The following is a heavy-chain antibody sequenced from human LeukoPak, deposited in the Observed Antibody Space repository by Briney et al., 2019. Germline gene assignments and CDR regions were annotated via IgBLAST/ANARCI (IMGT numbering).Heavy chain of an antibody. CDR3: ARLIGLGEVSPYFDF. J-gene: IGHJ4*02. CDR1: GYSISSGYY. V-gene: IGHV4-38-2*02. Sequence: QTSETLSLTCTVSGYSISSGYYWGWIRQPPGKGLEWIGSIYHSGSTYYNPSLKSRVTISVDTSKSQFSLKLNSVTAPDTAVYYCARLIGLGEVSPYFDFWGQGRLVTVSS. CDR2: IYHSGST. D-gene: IGHD3-16*02.